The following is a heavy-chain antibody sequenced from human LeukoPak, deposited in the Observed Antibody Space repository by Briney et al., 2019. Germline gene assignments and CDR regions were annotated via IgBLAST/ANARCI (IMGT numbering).Heavy chain of an antibody. V-gene: IGHV4-39*01. Sequence: SETLSLTCTVSGASVSFDNYFWGWVRQPPGKGLEWIGGVYKSGSPYYNPSLKSRVSISADTSKNQFSLKLSFVTAADTAVYYCVSSFDYWGQGTLVTVSS. J-gene: IGHJ4*02. CDR3: VSSFDY. CDR1: GASVSFDNYF. CDR2: VYKSGSP.